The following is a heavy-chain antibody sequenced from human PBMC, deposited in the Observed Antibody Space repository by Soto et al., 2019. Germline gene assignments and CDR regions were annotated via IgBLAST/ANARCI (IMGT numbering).Heavy chain of an antibody. CDR2: IRGSGGST. J-gene: IGHJ5*02. V-gene: IGHV3-23*01. D-gene: IGHD6-13*01. CDR1: GVTFSSYA. CDR3: AKGIAAAGTGYWFDP. Sequence: EVQLLESGGGLVQPGGSLRLSCAASGVTFSSYAMSWVRQAPGKGLEWVSAIRGSGGSTDYADSVKGRFTISRDNSKNTLYLQMNSLRAEDTAGYYCAKGIAAAGTGYWFDPWCQGTLVTVSS.